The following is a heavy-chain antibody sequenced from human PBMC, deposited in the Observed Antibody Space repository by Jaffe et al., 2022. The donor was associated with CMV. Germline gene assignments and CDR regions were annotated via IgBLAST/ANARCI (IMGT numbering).Heavy chain of an antibody. CDR2: ISAYNGNT. CDR3: ARDLRPTGTTLPSSAFDI. J-gene: IGHJ3*02. D-gene: IGHD1-1*01. Sequence: QVQLVQSGAEVKKPGASVKVSCKASGYTFTSYGISWVRQAPGQGLEWMGWISAYNGNTNYAQKLQGRVTMTTDTSTSTAYMELRSLRSDDTAVYYCARDLRPTGTTLPSSAFDIWGQGTMVTVSS. V-gene: IGHV1-18*04. CDR1: GYTFTSYG.